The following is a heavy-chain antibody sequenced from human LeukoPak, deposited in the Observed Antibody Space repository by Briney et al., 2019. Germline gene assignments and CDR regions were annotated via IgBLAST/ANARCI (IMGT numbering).Heavy chain of an antibody. CDR2: TRYDERRT. CDR3: AKERRQLVHDIDY. CDR1: GFIFRNYG. D-gene: IGHD1-1*01. Sequence: PGGSLRLSCAASGFIFRNYGMHGVRQAPAKGLDGLAFTRYDERRTYYADSVKGRFSIYRDNSKNTLYLQMNNLRPEDTAVYSCAKERRQLVHDIDYWGQGTLVTVSS. J-gene: IGHJ4*02. V-gene: IGHV3-30*02.